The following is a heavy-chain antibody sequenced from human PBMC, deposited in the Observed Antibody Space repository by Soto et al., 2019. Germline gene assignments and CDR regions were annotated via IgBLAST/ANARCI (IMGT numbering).Heavy chain of an antibody. CDR3: ARYSSPLRQYAFEI. CDR2: TYYRSKWCY. V-gene: IGHV6-1*01. Sequence: SPTLSLTCAISGDSVSSNSAAWNWIRQSPSRGLEWLGKTYYRSKWCYDYAVSVESRITFNPDTSKNQFSLHLNSVTPEDTAVYYCARYSSPLRQYAFEIWGQGTMVTVSS. D-gene: IGHD6-13*01. CDR1: GDSVSSNSAA. J-gene: IGHJ3*02.